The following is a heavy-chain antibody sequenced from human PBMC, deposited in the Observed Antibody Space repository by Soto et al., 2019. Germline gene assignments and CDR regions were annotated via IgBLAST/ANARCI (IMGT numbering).Heavy chain of an antibody. V-gene: IGHV4-31*03. CDR1: GGSISSGGHY. Sequence: QVQLQESGPGLVKPSQTLSLTCTVSGGSISSGGHYWSWIRQHPGKGLEWIGYIDYSGSTYYNPSLKSRATISVDTSKNQFSLKLSSVTAADTAVYYCAREGGTVGATAADYWGQGTLVTVSS. CDR3: AREGGTVGATAADY. D-gene: IGHD1-26*01. J-gene: IGHJ4*02. CDR2: IDYSGST.